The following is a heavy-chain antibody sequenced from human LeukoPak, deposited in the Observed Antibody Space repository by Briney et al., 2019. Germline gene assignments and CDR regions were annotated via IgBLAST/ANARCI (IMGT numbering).Heavy chain of an antibody. CDR3: AKVSAWAMVGATYFDY. D-gene: IGHD1-26*01. Sequence: GGSSRLSCAASGFTFSSYAMSWVRQTPGKGLEWVSSISGNSGSTYYADSVKGRFTISRDNSKNTVYLQMNSLRAEDTAVYYCAKVSAWAMVGATYFDYWGHGSLVTVPS. CDR2: ISGNSGST. V-gene: IGHV3-23*01. J-gene: IGHJ4*01. CDR1: GFTFSSYA.